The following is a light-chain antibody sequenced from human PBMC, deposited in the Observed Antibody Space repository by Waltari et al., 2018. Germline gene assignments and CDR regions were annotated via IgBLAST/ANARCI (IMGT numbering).Light chain of an antibody. CDR1: QGISSY. CDR3: QQYYSYPLT. CDR2: AAS. J-gene: IGKJ4*01. V-gene: IGKV1-8*01. Sequence: AIRITQSPSSLSASTGDRVTITCGSCQGISSYLAWYQQKPGKAPNLLIYAASTLQSGVPSRFSGSGSETDFTLTISCLQSEDFATYYCQQYYSYPLTFGGGTKVEIK.